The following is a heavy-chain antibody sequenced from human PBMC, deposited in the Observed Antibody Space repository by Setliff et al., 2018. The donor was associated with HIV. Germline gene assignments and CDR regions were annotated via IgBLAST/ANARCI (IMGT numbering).Heavy chain of an antibody. Sequence: ASVKVSCKASGYTFTKFDINWVRQATGQGLEWMGWMNPNSGNTGFAQNFQGRVTVTTDTSTSTVYMELRSLRSDDTAVYYCAREWRTAMVKYYFDYWGQGTLVTVSS. D-gene: IGHD5-18*01. CDR1: GYTFTKFD. CDR3: AREWRTAMVKYYFDY. CDR2: MNPNSGNT. V-gene: IGHV1-8*01. J-gene: IGHJ4*02.